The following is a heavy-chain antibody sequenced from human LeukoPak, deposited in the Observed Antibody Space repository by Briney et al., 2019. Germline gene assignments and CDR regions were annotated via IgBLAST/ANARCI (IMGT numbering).Heavy chain of an antibody. CDR2: INPSGGST. CDR3: ARGLDLGYGGNS. CDR1: GGTFSSYA. V-gene: IGHV1-46*01. D-gene: IGHD4-23*01. Sequence: GASVKVSCKASGGTFSSYAISWVRQAPGQGLEWMGIINPSGGSTSYAQKFQGRVTMTRDTSTSTVYMELSSLRSEDTAVYYCARGLDLGYGGNSWGQGTLVTVSS. J-gene: IGHJ4*02.